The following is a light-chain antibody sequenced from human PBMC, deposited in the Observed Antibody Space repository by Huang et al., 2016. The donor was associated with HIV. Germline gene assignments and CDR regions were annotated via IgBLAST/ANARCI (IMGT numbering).Light chain of an antibody. V-gene: IGKV1-39*01. J-gene: IGKJ5*01. CDR2: SES. CDR3: QQSYSALSS. Sequence: IQMTQSHTSLSASVGDRVSIACRASQSISTFLNWYQQKPGKAPKLLISSESALHSGVPSRFSGSGSGTDFTLTIRGLQLDDFATYYCQQSYSALSSFGPGTRL. CDR1: QSISTF.